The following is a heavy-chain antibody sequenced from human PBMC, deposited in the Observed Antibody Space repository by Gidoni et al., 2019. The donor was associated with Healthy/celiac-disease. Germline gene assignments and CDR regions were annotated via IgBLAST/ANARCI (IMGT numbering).Heavy chain of an antibody. Sequence: EGQLLESGGGLVQPGGSLRLSCEASGVTVTSYAMSWARQAPGTGLEWVSAIRGSGGSTYYADSVKGRFTISRDNSKNTLYLQMNSLRAEDTAVYYCAKDRAQITMIVDDAFDIWGQGTMVTVSS. J-gene: IGHJ3*02. CDR1: GVTVTSYA. CDR2: IRGSGGST. D-gene: IGHD3-22*01. V-gene: IGHV3-23*01. CDR3: AKDRAQITMIVDDAFDI.